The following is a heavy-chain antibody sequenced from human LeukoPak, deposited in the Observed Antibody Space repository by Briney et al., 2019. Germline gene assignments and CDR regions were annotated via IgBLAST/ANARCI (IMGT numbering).Heavy chain of an antibody. CDR1: GYTFTSYD. J-gene: IGHJ4*02. V-gene: IGHV1-2*02. CDR3: ATTYSTVFDY. Sequence: GASVKVSCKASGYTFTSYDINWVRQATGQGLEWMGWINPNSGGTNYAQKFQGRVTMTRDTSISTAYMELSSLMSDDTAVYYCATTYSTVFDYWGQGTLVTVSS. CDR2: INPNSGGT. D-gene: IGHD1-1*01.